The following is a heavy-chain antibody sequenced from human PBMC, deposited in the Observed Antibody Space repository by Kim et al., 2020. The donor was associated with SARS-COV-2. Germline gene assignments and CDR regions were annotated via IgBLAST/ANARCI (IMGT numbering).Heavy chain of an antibody. CDR1: GGSISNYY. V-gene: IGHV4-59*01. D-gene: IGHD3-10*01. CDR3: ARGGRGFGWQQFDY. Sequence: SETLSLTCTVSGGSISNYYWSWIRQPPGKGLEWIGYISYSGSTNYSPSLKSRVTISVDTSTNQFSLKLSSVTAADTAVYYCARGGRGFGWQQFDYWGQGTLVTVSS. J-gene: IGHJ4*02. CDR2: ISYSGST.